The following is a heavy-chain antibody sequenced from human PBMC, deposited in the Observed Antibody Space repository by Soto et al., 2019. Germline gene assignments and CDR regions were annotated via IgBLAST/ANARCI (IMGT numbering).Heavy chain of an antibody. CDR3: ARGPSGDKVHY. V-gene: IGHV4-59*08. Sequence: SETLSLTCTVSGGSISSYYWSWIRQPPGKGLEWIGYIYFSGSTNYKPSLRSQVAISLDTSKNHFSLTLSSVTAADTAVYYCARGPSGDKVHYWGQGALVTVSS. D-gene: IGHD7-27*01. J-gene: IGHJ4*02. CDR2: IYFSGST. CDR1: GGSISSYY.